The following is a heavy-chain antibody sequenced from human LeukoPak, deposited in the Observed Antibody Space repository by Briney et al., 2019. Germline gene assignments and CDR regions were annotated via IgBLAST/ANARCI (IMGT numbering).Heavy chain of an antibody. J-gene: IGHJ4*02. Sequence: GGSLRLSCAASGFTFSSYAMSWVRQAPGKGLEWVSAISGSGGSTYYAESVKGRFTISRDNSKNTLYLQMNSLTAEDTAVYYCAKGAPYCSGGSCTRLFDYWGQGSLVAVSS. CDR1: GFTFSSYA. D-gene: IGHD2-15*01. CDR3: AKGAPYCSGGSCTRLFDY. CDR2: ISGSGGST. V-gene: IGHV3-23*01.